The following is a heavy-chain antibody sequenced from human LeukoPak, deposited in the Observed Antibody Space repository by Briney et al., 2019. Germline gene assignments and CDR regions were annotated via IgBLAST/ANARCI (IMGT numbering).Heavy chain of an antibody. CDR2: IYYSWST. CDR1: GGSISSYY. V-gene: IGHV4-59*01. CDR3: AREYYGSGSIDY. J-gene: IGHJ4*02. D-gene: IGHD3-10*01. Sequence: PSETLSLTCTVSGGSISSYYWSWIRQPPAQGLERIGYIYYSWSTNYNPSLKSRVNISVDTSKNQFSLKLSSVTAADTGVYYCAREYYGSGSIDYWGQGTLVTVSS.